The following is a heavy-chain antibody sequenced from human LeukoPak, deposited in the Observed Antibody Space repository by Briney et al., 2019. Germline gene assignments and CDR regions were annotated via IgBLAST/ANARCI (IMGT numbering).Heavy chain of an antibody. CDR2: ISSSGGTI. J-gene: IGHJ6*03. CDR1: GFTFSSYE. CDR3: ASICSSTSRYTYYYYYMDV. D-gene: IGHD2-2*02. V-gene: IGHV3-48*03. Sequence: PGGSLRLSCAASGFTFSSYEMNWVRQAPGKGLEWVSYISSSGGTIYYADSVKGRFTISRDNAKNSLYLQMNSLRAEDTAVYYCASICSSTSRYTYYYYYMDVWGKGTTVTVSS.